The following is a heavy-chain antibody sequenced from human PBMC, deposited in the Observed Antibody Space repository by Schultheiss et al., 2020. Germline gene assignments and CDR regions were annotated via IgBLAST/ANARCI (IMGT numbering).Heavy chain of an antibody. J-gene: IGHJ4*02. V-gene: IGHV4-39*01. D-gene: IGHD3-16*01. Sequence: SETLSLTCTVSGGSISSSSYYWGWIRQPPGKGLEWIGSIYYSGSTYYNPSLKSRVTISVDTSKNQFSLKLTSVTAADTALYYCARQGGSWGQGTLVNVYS. CDR2: IYYSGST. CDR3: ARQGGS. CDR1: GGSISSSSYY.